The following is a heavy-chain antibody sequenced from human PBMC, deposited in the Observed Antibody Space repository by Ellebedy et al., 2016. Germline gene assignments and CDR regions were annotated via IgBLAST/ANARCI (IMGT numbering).Heavy chain of an antibody. CDR2: IIPIFGTA. CDR1: GYSFPSYG. V-gene: IGHV1-69*13. Sequence: ASVKVSCKASGYSFPSYGITWVRQAPGQGLEWMGVIIPIFGTANYGQKFQGRVTITADESTSTAYMELSSLRSEDTAVYYCARTISSSWYEYFDFWGQGTLVTVSS. J-gene: IGHJ4*02. CDR3: ARTISSSWYEYFDF. D-gene: IGHD6-13*01.